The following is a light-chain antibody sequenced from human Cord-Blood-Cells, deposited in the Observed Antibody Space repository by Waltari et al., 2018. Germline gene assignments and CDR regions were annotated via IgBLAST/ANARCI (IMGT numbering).Light chain of an antibody. CDR1: SSDVGGYHY. CDR2: DVS. J-gene: IGLJ2*01. V-gene: IGLV2-14*01. Sequence: QSALTQPASVPGSPGQSITISCTGTSSDVGGYHYVAWYHQHPGKSPTLIIYDVSNLPSGVSNRFSGSNSGNTASLPISGLQAEDEADYYCSSYTSSSVVFGGGTKLTVL. CDR3: SSYTSSSVV.